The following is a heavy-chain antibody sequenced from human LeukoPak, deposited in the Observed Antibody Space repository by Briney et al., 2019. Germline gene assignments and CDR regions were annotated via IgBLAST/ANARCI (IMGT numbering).Heavy chain of an antibody. Sequence: SETLSLTCTVSGGSISSGGYYWSWIRQPPGKGLEWIGYIYHSGSTYYNPSLKSRVTISVDRSKNQFSLKLSSVTAADTAVYYCARSQRQLVELGYRGQGTLVTVSS. J-gene: IGHJ4*02. V-gene: IGHV4-30-2*01. CDR3: ARSQRQLVELGY. CDR2: IYHSGST. D-gene: IGHD6-6*01. CDR1: GGSISSGGYY.